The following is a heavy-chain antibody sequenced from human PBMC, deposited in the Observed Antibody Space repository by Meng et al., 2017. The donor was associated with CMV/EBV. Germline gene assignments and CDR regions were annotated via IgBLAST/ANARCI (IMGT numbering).Heavy chain of an antibody. D-gene: IGHD6-6*01. Sequence: SETLSLTCAVYGGSFSGYYLSWIRQPPGRGLEWIGEINHIGSTNYNPSLKSRVTISVDTSKNQFSLKLSSVTAADTAVYYCARGRSRRVGSSSRGSYFDYWGQGTLVTVSS. CDR2: INHIGST. CDR1: GGSFSGYY. CDR3: ARGRSRRVGSSSRGSYFDY. V-gene: IGHV4-34*01. J-gene: IGHJ4*02.